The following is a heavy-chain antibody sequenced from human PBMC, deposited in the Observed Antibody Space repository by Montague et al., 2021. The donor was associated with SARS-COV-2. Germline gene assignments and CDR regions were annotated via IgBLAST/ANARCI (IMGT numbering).Heavy chain of an antibody. J-gene: IGHJ4*02. V-gene: IGHV3-13*04. CDR1: GFTFSSYD. D-gene: IGHD6-19*01. Sequence: SLRLSCAASGFTFSSYDMHWVRQATGKGLECVSIINTAGDTYYPGSVKGRFTISRDNAKNSLYLQMNGLRAGDTAVYYCARGDRTGWQTDYWGQGTLVTVSS. CDR3: ARGDRTGWQTDY. CDR2: INTAGDT.